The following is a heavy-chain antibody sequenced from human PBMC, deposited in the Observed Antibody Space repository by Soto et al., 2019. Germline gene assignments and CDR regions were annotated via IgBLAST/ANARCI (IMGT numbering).Heavy chain of an antibody. J-gene: IGHJ5*02. CDR2: IKDDGSEK. Sequence: PGGSLRLSCAASGFTFSTYWMSWVRQAPGKGLEWLANIKDDGSEKYYVDSLKGRFTISRDNAKNSLYLQMNSLRDEDTAVYYCARESRFLEWLSLNWFDPWGQGTLVTVSS. D-gene: IGHD3-3*01. V-gene: IGHV3-7*01. CDR3: ARESRFLEWLSLNWFDP. CDR1: GFTFSTYW.